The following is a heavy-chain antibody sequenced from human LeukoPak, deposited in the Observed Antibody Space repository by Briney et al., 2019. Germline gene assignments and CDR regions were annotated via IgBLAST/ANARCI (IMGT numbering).Heavy chain of an antibody. J-gene: IGHJ6*02. D-gene: IGHD6-13*01. CDR1: AGSISGYY. Sequence: SETLSLTCTVSAGSISGYYWSWIRQPPGKGLEWIAYIYYRGSTNYNPSLKSRVTISVDTSKNQFSLKLTSVTAADTAVYYCARDLPKRGAAGPYGMDVWGQGTTVTVSS. CDR3: ARDLPKRGAAGPYGMDV. CDR2: IYYRGST. V-gene: IGHV4-59*01.